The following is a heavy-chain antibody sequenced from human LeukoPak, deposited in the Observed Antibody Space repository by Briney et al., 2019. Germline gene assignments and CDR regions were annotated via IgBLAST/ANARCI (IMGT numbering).Heavy chain of an antibody. CDR3: VKDFGRVRGTPDS. CDR1: GFIFSIYT. D-gene: IGHD1/OR15-1a*01. CDR2: ISGSGNGGSI. Sequence: GGSLRLSCSASGFIFSIYTMYWVRQDPGKGPEYVSTISGSGNGGSIYYADSVKGRFTISRDDSKSIVYLQMNGLRSEDTAVYYCVKDFGRVRGTPDSWGQGTQVTVSS. J-gene: IGHJ4*02. V-gene: IGHV3-64D*06.